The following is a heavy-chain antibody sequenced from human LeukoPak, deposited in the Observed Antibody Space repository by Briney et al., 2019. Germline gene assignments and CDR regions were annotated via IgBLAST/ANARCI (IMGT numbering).Heavy chain of an antibody. J-gene: IGHJ4*02. V-gene: IGHV4-59*11. D-gene: IGHD2/OR15-2a*01. Sequence: SETLSLTCTVSGASITSHYWSWIRQPPGKGLEWIAYIYYSGSTSYNPSFKCRVTMSVDTSKNQFSLRLKSVTAADTAVYYCARVTLSLGPFDYWGQGTLVTVSS. CDR2: IYYSGST. CDR1: GASITSHY. CDR3: ARVTLSLGPFDY.